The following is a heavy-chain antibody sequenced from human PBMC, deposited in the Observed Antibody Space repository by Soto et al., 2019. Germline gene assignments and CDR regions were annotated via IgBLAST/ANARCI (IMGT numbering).Heavy chain of an antibody. Sequence: EVQLVESGGDLVKPGGSLRLSCAASGFTFTHAWLHWVRQAPGKGLEMVARIKNNGGATDYAPFVKRRFTISRDDSKDTVYLQMSSLRTDDTAIYYCTADLGPAYSSNNWLDPWGQGTLVTVS. V-gene: IGHV3-15*07. J-gene: IGHJ5*02. D-gene: IGHD6-13*01. CDR3: TADLGPAYSSNNWLDP. CDR2: IKNNGGAT. CDR1: GFTFTHAW.